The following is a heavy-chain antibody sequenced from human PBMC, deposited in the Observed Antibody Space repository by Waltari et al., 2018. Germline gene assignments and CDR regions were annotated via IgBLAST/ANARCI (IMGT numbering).Heavy chain of an antibody. CDR3: ARGSGVDY. D-gene: IGHD7-27*01. CDR1: GFTFNTYV. V-gene: IGHV3-23*01. CDR2: ISNGGSII. Sequence: EVQLLESGGGLVQPGGSLRLSCAASGFTFNTYVMNWVRQAPGKGLGWVSSISNGGSIINYADSVKGRFTISRDNSKNTLYLQMNSLRAEDTAVYYCARGSGVDYWGQGTLVTISS. J-gene: IGHJ4*02.